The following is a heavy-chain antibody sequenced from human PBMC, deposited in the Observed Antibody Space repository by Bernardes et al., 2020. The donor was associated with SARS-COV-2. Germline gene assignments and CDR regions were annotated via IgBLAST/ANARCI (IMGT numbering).Heavy chain of an antibody. CDR3: ARGRSPAGCFEY. Sequence: SETLSLTCTVSGGSISTYHWSWIRQSPSKGLEWIGFTDYSGSTDYNPSLKSRATISVDTSKNQFSLILTSVTAADTAIYYCARGRSPAGCFEYWGQGTLVTVSS. CDR1: GGSISTYH. J-gene: IGHJ4*02. D-gene: IGHD2-2*01. CDR2: TDYSGST. V-gene: IGHV4-59*01.